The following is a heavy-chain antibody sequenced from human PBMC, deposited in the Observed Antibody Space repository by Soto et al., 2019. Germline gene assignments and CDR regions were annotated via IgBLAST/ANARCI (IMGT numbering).Heavy chain of an antibody. CDR2: IIPILGIA. V-gene: IGHV1-69*02. CDR3: ASPYSSGLPD. D-gene: IGHD6-19*01. Sequence: QVQLVQSGAEVKKPGSSVKVSCKASGGTFSSYTISWVRQAPGQGLEWMGRIIPILGIANYAQKFQGRVTIXXDKSTSTAYMELSSLRSEDTAVYYCASPYSSGLPDWGQGTLVTVSS. CDR1: GGTFSSYT. J-gene: IGHJ4*02.